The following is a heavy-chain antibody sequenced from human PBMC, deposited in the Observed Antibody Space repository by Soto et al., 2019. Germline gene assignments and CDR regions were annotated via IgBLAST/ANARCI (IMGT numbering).Heavy chain of an antibody. CDR3: ARLVYDTRLNYMYFDF. CDR2: IFHDGTA. Sequence: SETLSLTXAVSGVSISSGNWWTWVRQTPQRGLEYIGEIFHDGTANYYPSFERRVAISVDTSKNQFSLKLTSVAAADTAIYFCARLVYDTRLNYMYFDFWGQGALVTVSS. J-gene: IGHJ4*02. D-gene: IGHD2-8*01. V-gene: IGHV4-4*02. CDR1: GVSISSGNW.